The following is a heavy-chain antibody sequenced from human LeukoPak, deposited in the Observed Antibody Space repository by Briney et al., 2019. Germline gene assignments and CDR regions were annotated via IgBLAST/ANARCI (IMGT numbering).Heavy chain of an antibody. CDR3: AREDSNPKYYYYYGMDV. CDR2: INPNSGGT. CDR1: GYTFTGYY. D-gene: IGHD4-11*01. Sequence: ASVKVSCKASGYTFTGYYVNWVRQAPGQGLEWMGRINPNSGGTKYAQKFQGRVTMTRDTSISTAYMELSRLRSDDTAVYYCAREDSNPKYYYYYGMDVWGQGTTDTVSS. V-gene: IGHV1-2*06. J-gene: IGHJ6*02.